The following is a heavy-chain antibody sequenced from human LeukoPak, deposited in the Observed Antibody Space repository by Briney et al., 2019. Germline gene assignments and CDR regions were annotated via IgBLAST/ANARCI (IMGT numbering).Heavy chain of an antibody. CDR2: VSGSGAKA. CDR3: AKEIHDSSGYYSYFDY. J-gene: IGHJ4*02. Sequence: PGGSLRLSCAASGFTFDDYGMIWVRQAPGKGLEWVSSVSGSGAKAYYAESVEGRFTISRDNSKNTLSLQMNSLRAEDTAVYYCAKEIHDSSGYYSYFDYWGQGSLVTVSS. CDR1: GFTFDDYG. V-gene: IGHV3-23*01. D-gene: IGHD3-22*01.